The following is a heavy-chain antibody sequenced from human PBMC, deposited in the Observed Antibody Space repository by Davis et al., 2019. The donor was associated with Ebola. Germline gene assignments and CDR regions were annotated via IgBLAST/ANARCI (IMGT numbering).Heavy chain of an antibody. CDR3: ARGQTYGSMVYGLDV. CDR2: INHSGST. Sequence: SETLSLTCALYGGSFSGYYWSWIRQPPGKGLEWIGEINHSGSTNYNPSLKSRVTISVDTSKNQFSLRLTSVSAADTAVFYCARGQTYGSMVYGLDVWGQGTAVTVSS. V-gene: IGHV4-34*01. D-gene: IGHD3-10*01. CDR1: GGSFSGYY. J-gene: IGHJ6*02.